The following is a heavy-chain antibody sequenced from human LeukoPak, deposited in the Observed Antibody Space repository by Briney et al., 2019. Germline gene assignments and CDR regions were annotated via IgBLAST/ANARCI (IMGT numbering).Heavy chain of an antibody. CDR2: ITGSGSGI. V-gene: IGHV3-23*01. J-gene: IGHJ4*02. CDR3: AKRYTSDWYLFDY. Sequence: GGSLRLSCAASGFTFGNYAMSWVRQAPGKGLEWVSAITGSGSGIYYADSMKSRFTISRDNSKNTLYLQMNSLRAEDTAVYFCAKRYTSDWYLFDYWGQGTLVTVSS. D-gene: IGHD6-19*01. CDR1: GFTFGNYA.